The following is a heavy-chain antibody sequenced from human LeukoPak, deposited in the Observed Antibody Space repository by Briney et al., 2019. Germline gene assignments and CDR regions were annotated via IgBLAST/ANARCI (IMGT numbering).Heavy chain of an antibody. V-gene: IGHV1-2*02. CDR3: ARDHYGDYYFDY. CDR2: INPNSGGT. J-gene: IGHJ4*02. Sequence: ASVKVSCKASGYTFTGYYMHWVRQAPGQGLEGMGWINPNSGGTNYAQKFQGRVTMTRDTSISTAYMELSRLRSDDTAVYYCARDHYGDYYFDYWGQGTLVTVSS. D-gene: IGHD4-17*01. CDR1: GYTFTGYY.